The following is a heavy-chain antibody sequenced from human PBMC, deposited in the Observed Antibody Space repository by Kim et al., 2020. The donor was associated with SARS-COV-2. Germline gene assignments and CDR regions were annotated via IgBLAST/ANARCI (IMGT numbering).Heavy chain of an antibody. V-gene: IGHV3-7*01. J-gene: IGHJ5*02. CDR1: GFSFSTYW. CDR3: ARGAVTPWFDP. CDR2: IKQDGSEK. Sequence: GGSLRLSCAASGFSFSTYWMSWVRQAPGKGLEWVANIKQDGSEKYYVDSVKGRFTISRDNAKNSLHLQMNSLRAEDTAVYYCARGAVTPWFDPWGQGTLVTVSS.